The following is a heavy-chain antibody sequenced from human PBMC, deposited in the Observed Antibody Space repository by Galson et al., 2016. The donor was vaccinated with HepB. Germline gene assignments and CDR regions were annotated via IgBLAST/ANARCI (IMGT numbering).Heavy chain of an antibody. CDR2: ISGSAMTFT. CDR1: GFTFGGSA. CDR3: ARGTSPDY. J-gene: IGHJ4*02. D-gene: IGHD1-7*01. V-gene: IGHV3-11*06. Sequence: SLRLSCAASGFTFGGSAMSWFRQAPGKGLEYIAYISGSAMTFTNYAESVKGRFTISRDNAKFSVHLQMNSLRVEDTAVYFCARGTSPDYWGQGTLVIVSS.